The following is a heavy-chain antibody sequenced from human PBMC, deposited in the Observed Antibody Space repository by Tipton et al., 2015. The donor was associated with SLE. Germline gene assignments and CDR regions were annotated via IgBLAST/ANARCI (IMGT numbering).Heavy chain of an antibody. CDR2: IYHSGNT. D-gene: IGHD1-1*01. CDR3: ARLGTGIFDY. Sequence: TLSLTCTVSGYSISSGYYWGWIRQPPGKGLEWIGSIYHSGNTDYNPSLKSRVTISVDTSKNQFSLKLSSVTAADTAVYYCARLGTGIFDYWGQGTLVTVSS. V-gene: IGHV4-38-2*02. J-gene: IGHJ4*02. CDR1: GYSISSGYY.